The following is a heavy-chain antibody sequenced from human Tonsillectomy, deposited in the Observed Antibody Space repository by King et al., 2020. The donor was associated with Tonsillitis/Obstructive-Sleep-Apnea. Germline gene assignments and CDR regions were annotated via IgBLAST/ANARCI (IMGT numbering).Heavy chain of an antibody. D-gene: IGHD6-6*01. V-gene: IGHV5-51*01. CDR1: GYSFTSYY. J-gene: IGHJ6*03. CDR3: ARHGVDYGSSSGALVYYYYYMDV. Sequence: EKQLVQSGAEVKKPGESLKISCKGSGYSFTSYYIAWVRQMPGKGLEWMGIIYPGDSDTRYSPSFQGQVTISADKSISTAYLQWSSLKASDTAIYYCARHGVDYGSSSGALVYYYYYMDVWGKGTTVTVSS. CDR2: IYPGDSDT.